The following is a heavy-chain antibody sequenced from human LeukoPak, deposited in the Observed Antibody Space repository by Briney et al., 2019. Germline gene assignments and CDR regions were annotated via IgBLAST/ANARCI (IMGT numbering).Heavy chain of an antibody. J-gene: IGHJ5*02. D-gene: IGHD6-19*01. Sequence: GGSLRLSCVGSGFIFSSYEMNWVRQVPGKGLEWVSHISSRGITIYYRDSVKGRFTISRDNAKNSLYLQMNSLRVDDTAVYYCARQYSSSSITWFDPWGQGTLVTVSS. CDR1: GFIFSSYE. CDR2: ISSRGITI. CDR3: ARQYSSSSITWFDP. V-gene: IGHV3-48*03.